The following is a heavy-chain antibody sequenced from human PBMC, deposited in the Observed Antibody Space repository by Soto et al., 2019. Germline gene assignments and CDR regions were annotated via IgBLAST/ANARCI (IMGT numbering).Heavy chain of an antibody. J-gene: IGHJ4*02. CDR2: IKQDGSEK. V-gene: IGHV3-7*01. CDR3: ARYYCSSTSCYFGY. D-gene: IGHD2-2*01. CDR1: GFTFSSYW. Sequence: EVQLVESGGGLVRPGGSLRLSCAASGFTFSSYWMSWVRQAPGKGLEWVANIKQDGSEKYYVDSVKGRFTISRDNAKNSLYLQMNSLRAEDTAVYYCARYYCSSTSCYFGYWGQGTLVTVSS.